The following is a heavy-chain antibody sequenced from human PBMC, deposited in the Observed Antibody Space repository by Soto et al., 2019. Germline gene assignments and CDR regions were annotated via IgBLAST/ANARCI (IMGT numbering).Heavy chain of an antibody. Sequence: PSETLSLTCTVSGGSISSGGYYWSWVRQHPGKGLEWIGYIYYSGSTYYNPSLKSRVTISVDTSKNQFSLKLSSVTAADTAVYYCAREPASYCGGDCYPPYHYYYYMDVWGKGTTVTVSS. CDR3: AREPASYCGGDCYPPYHYYYYMDV. CDR1: GGSISSGGYY. D-gene: IGHD2-21*01. CDR2: IYYSGST. V-gene: IGHV4-31*03. J-gene: IGHJ6*03.